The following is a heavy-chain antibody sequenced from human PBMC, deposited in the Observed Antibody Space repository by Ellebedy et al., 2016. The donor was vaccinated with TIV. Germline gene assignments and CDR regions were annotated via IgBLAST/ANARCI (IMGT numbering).Heavy chain of an antibody. J-gene: IGHJ4*02. V-gene: IGHV3-30-3*01. Sequence: GGSLRLXXVASGFVLSRYTMHWVRQAPGKGLEWVALINNDGTMRHNADSVKGRFSISRDNSKNTVYLQMNSLRDEDTAVYFCARDVGRVGDDSWGQGTLVTLSS. CDR1: GFVLSRYT. D-gene: IGHD5-24*01. CDR2: INNDGTMR. CDR3: ARDVGRVGDDS.